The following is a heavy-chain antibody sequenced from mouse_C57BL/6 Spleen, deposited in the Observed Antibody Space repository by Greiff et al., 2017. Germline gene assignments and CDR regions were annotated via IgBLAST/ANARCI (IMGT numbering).Heavy chain of an antibody. Sequence: EVQVVESGEGLVKPGGSLKLSCAASGFTFSSYAMSWVRQTPEKRLEWVAYISSGGDYIYYADTVKGRFTISRDNARNTLYLQMSSLKSEDTAMYYCTREGYYYGSSYVVWFAYWGQGTLVTVSA. CDR2: ISSGGDYI. CDR1: GFTFSSYA. CDR3: TREGYYYGSSYVVWFAY. V-gene: IGHV5-9-1*02. D-gene: IGHD1-1*01. J-gene: IGHJ3*01.